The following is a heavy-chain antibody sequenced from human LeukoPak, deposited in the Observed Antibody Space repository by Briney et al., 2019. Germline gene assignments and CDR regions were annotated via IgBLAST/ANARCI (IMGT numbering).Heavy chain of an antibody. CDR1: GFTFSEYN. J-gene: IGHJ4*02. CDR2: ISYLSSHI. D-gene: IGHD6-25*01. CDR3: GRGIHPLRTSSAGDL. Sequence: GGSLRLSSSASGFTFSEYNMNWFRQAPGKGLEWVSSISYLSSHIYYGDSVKGRFSISRDNAKNSLYLQMNTLGAEDTAIYYCGRGIHPLRTSSAGDLWGQGILVTVSS. V-gene: IGHV3-21*01.